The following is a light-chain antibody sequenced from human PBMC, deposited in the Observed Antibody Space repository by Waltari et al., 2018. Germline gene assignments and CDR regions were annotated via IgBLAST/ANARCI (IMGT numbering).Light chain of an antibody. V-gene: IGLV1-44*01. CDR2: ANY. J-gene: IGLJ3*02. Sequence: QSVLTQPPSTSGTPGQRVTISCSGSTSNTATNTVTWYQLLPGTAPKTVIFANYHRPSGVPDRFSASKSGTSASLVISGLQSEDEADYFCATWDDSLSGRVFGGGTKVTVL. CDR1: TSNTATNT. CDR3: ATWDDSLSGRV.